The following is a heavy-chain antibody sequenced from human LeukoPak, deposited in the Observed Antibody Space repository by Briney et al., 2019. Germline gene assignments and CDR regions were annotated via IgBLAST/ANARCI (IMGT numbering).Heavy chain of an antibody. CDR1: GGSISSYF. D-gene: IGHD2-2*01. CDR3: ARVEMGSEVSCCFADV. Sequence: PSETLSLTCTVSGGSISSYFWTWIRQPAGKGLEWIGHIDTSGRTNYNPSLKSRVIMSVDKSKNQFSLKVTSVSAADPAVYYCARVEMGSEVSCCFADVWGKGTTVTVSS. CDR2: IDTSGRT. V-gene: IGHV4-4*07. J-gene: IGHJ6*04.